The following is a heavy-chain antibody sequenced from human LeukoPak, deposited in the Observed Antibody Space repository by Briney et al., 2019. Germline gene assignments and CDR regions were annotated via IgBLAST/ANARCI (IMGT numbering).Heavy chain of an antibody. Sequence: PSETLSLTCAVYGGSFSGYYWSWIRQPPGKGLEWIGEINHSGSTNYNPSLKSRVTISVDTSKNQFSLKLSSVTAADTAVYYCARGITMVRGVPYNWFDPWGQGTLFTVSS. CDR3: ARGITMVRGVPYNWFDP. J-gene: IGHJ5*02. V-gene: IGHV4-34*01. D-gene: IGHD3-10*01. CDR1: GGSFSGYY. CDR2: INHSGST.